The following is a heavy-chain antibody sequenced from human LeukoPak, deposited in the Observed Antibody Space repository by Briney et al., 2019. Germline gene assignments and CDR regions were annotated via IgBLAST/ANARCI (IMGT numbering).Heavy chain of an antibody. CDR2: INPTSGGT. D-gene: IGHD1-26*01. Sequence: ASVKVSCKASGYTFTSYDINWVRQATGQGLEWMGYINPTSGGTNYAQEFQGRVTMTRDTSISTAYMELSRLTSDDTAVYYCARDPGGVGVPIDYWGQGTLVTVSS. J-gene: IGHJ4*02. V-gene: IGHV1-2*02. CDR1: GYTFTSYD. CDR3: ARDPGGVGVPIDY.